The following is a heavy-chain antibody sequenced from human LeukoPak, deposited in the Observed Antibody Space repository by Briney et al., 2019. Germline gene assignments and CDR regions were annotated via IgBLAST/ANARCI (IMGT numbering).Heavy chain of an antibody. V-gene: IGHV1-46*02. CDR3: AKDRGSASGWYHFDY. CDR1: GYTFNSYY. D-gene: IGHD6-19*01. CDR2: FNPGGGST. Sequence: ASVKVSCKASGYTFNSYYIHWVRQAPGQGLEWMGIFNPGGGSTSYAQNLQDRITMTSDTTTSTVYVELSSLRSEDTAVYYCAKDRGSASGWYHFDYWGQGTLVTVSS. J-gene: IGHJ4*02.